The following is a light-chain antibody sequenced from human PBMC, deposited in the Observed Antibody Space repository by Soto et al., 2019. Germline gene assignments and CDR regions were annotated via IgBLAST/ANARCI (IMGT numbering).Light chain of an antibody. CDR1: SSDVGTYNL. J-gene: IGLJ1*01. V-gene: IGLV2-23*02. CDR3: CSYAIDRTLSYV. Sequence: QSALAQPASMSGSPGQSITISCTGTSSDVGTYNLVSCYQLYPGKAPKRMSFEATQRPSGVPNRFSGSKSGNTAYLTIFGVQAEDEGDYYCCSYAIDRTLSYVFGTGTKVTVL. CDR2: EAT.